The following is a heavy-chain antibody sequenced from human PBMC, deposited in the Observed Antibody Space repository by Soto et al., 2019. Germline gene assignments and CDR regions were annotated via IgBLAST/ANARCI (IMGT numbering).Heavy chain of an antibody. D-gene: IGHD5-18*01. CDR2: ISSSSSTI. V-gene: IGHV3-48*02. CDR3: ARVDTVMAHSVYFDP. CDR1: GFTFSSYS. J-gene: IGHJ2*01. Sequence: EVQLVESGGGLVQPGGSLRLSCAASGFTFSSYSMNWVRQAPGKGLEWVSYISSSSSTIYYTASVKGRLTIPRDNAKNDLYLQTNSLRDESTSVYSGARVDTVMAHSVYFDPGGRGTRVTVSS.